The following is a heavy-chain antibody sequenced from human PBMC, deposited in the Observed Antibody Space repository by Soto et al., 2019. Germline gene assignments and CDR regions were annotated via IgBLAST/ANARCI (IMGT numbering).Heavy chain of an antibody. CDR3: ARESLYY. CDR1: GSTFSSFS. Sequence: GGSLRLSCVVSGSTFSSFSMHWVRQAPGKGLEWVALISYDGSNQNYADSVRGRFTISRDNSKSTLYLQMNSLRVEDTAVYYCARESLYYWGQGTPVTVSS. J-gene: IGHJ4*02. V-gene: IGHV3-30-3*01. CDR2: ISYDGSNQ. D-gene: IGHD3-16*02.